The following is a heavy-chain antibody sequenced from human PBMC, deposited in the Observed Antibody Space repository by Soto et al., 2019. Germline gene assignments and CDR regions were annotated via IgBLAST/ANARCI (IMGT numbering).Heavy chain of an antibody. CDR1: GGSISSSSYY. CDR3: ASHGVGSYYYFDY. V-gene: IGHV4-39*01. J-gene: IGHJ4*02. Sequence: PSETLSLTCTVSGGSISSSSYYWGWIRQPPGKGLEWIGSIYYSGSTYYNPSLKSRVTISVDTSKNQFSLKLSSVTAADTAVYYCASHGVGSYYYFDYWGQGTLVTVSS. CDR2: IYYSGST. D-gene: IGHD6-6*01.